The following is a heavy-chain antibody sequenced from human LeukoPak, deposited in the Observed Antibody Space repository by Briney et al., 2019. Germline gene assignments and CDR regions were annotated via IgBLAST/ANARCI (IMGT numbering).Heavy chain of an antibody. V-gene: IGHV4-34*01. CDR3: ARGLAYGSLC. J-gene: IGHJ4*02. Sequence: PSETLSLTCAVYGGSFSGYYWSWIRQPPGKGLEWIGEINHSGSTNYNPSLKSRVTISVDTSKNQFSLKLSSVTAADTAVYYCARGLAYGSLCWGQGTLVTVSS. D-gene: IGHD3-10*01. CDR2: INHSGST. CDR1: GGSFSGYY.